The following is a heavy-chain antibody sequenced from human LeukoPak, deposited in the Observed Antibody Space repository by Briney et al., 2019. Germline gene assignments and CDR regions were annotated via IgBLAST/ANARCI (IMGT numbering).Heavy chain of an antibody. D-gene: IGHD3-3*01. CDR3: AKGTSYYDFWSGPPFDY. V-gene: IGHV3-23*01. CDR2: ISGSGGST. Sequence: GGSLRLSCAASGFTFDDYAMHWVRQAPGKGLEWVSAISGSGGSTYYADSVKGRFTISRDNSKNTLYLQMNSLRAEDTAVYYCAKGTSYYDFWSGPPFDYWGQGTLVTVSS. CDR1: GFTFDDYA. J-gene: IGHJ4*02.